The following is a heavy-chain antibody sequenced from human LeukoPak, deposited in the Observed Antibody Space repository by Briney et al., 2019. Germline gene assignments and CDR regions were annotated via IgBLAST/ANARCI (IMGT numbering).Heavy chain of an antibody. CDR1: GGSISPYY. CDR3: SRGGSAYGLDS. D-gene: IGHD3-10*01. J-gene: IGHJ4*02. V-gene: IGHV4-59*01. CDR2: IYYSGST. Sequence: PSETLSLTCTVSGGSISPYYWSWIRQPPGKGLEWIGNIYYSGSTNYNPSLKSRVTISVDASKNQFSLKVLSVPAADTAIDYCSRGGSAYGLDSWGQGTLLTVSS.